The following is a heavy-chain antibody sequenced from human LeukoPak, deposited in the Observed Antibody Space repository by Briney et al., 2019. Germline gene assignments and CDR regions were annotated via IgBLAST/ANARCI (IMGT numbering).Heavy chain of an antibody. CDR2: ISSSSSYI. D-gene: IGHD6-6*01. V-gene: IGHV3-21*01. CDR3: ARDSSSSPWYYGMDV. Sequence: GGSLRLSCAASGFTFSNYSMNWVRQAPGTGLAWVSTISSSSSYIYYADSVKGRFTISRDNAKNSLYLQMNSLRAEDTAVYYCARDSSSSPWYYGMDVWGQGTTVTVSS. CDR1: GFTFSNYS. J-gene: IGHJ6*02.